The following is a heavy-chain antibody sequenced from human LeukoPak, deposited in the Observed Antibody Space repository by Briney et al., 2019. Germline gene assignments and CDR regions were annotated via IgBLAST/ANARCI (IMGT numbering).Heavy chain of an antibody. Sequence: GGSLRLSCAASGFTFSSYGMHWVRQAPGKGLEWVAFIRYDGSNKYYADSVKGRFTVSRDNAKNSLYLQMDSLRAEDTAVYYCVRYYTRHSWYFDLWGRGTLVTVSS. D-gene: IGHD2-15*01. CDR3: VRYYTRHSWYFDL. V-gene: IGHV3-30*02. CDR2: IRYDGSNK. J-gene: IGHJ2*01. CDR1: GFTFSSYG.